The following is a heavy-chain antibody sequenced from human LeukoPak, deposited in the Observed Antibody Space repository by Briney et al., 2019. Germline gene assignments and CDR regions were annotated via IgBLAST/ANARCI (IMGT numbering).Heavy chain of an antibody. Sequence: PGGSLRLSCAASGFTFSSYGMHWVRQAPGKGLEWVAFIRYDGSNKYYADSVKGRFTTSRDNSKNTLYLQMNGLRPDDTAVYYCARVPPSAWPLGFDYWGQGTLVTVSS. CDR3: ARVPPSAWPLGFDY. CDR2: IRYDGSNK. V-gene: IGHV3-30*02. D-gene: IGHD3-10*01. J-gene: IGHJ4*02. CDR1: GFTFSSYG.